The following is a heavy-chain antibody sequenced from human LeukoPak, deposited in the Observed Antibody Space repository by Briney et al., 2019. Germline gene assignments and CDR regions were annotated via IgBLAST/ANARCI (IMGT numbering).Heavy chain of an antibody. CDR1: GGSFSGYY. CDR3: ARPPYPSSGTYYFYY. V-gene: IGHV4-34*01. Sequence: SETLSLTCAVYGGSFSGYYWSWIRQPPGKGLEWIGEINHSGCTNYNPSLKGRVTISVDTSKNQFSLKLSSVTAADTAVYYCARPPYPSSGTYYFYYWGQGTLVTVSS. J-gene: IGHJ4*02. D-gene: IGHD3-10*01. CDR2: INHSGCT.